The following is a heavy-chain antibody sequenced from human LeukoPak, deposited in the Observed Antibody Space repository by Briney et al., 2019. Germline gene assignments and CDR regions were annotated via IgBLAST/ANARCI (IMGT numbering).Heavy chain of an antibody. J-gene: IGHJ4*02. CDR1: EYTFSTYD. CDR3: ARAIRNQLLSDH. CDR2: MNPNSGNT. V-gene: IGHV1-8*01. D-gene: IGHD2-2*01. Sequence: ASVKVSCKASEYTFSTYDVIWVRQATGQGLEWMGWMNPNSGNTGYALKFRGRVTMTGDTSISTAYMELSSLISEDTAVYYCARAIRNQLLSDHWGPGTLVTVSS.